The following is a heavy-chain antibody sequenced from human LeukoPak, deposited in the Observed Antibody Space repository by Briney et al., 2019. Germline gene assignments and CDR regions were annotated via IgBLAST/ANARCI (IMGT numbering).Heavy chain of an antibody. CDR2: ISSSGSTI. J-gene: IGHJ4*02. CDR1: GFTFRNYE. D-gene: IGHD5-18*01. CDR3: ARVPPSYGYGIDY. Sequence: GGSLRLSCAASGFTFRNYEMNWVRQPPGKGLEWVSYISSSGSTIYYADSVKGRFTISRDNAKNSLYLQMNSLRAEDTAVYYCARVPPSYGYGIDYWGQGTLVTVSS. V-gene: IGHV3-48*03.